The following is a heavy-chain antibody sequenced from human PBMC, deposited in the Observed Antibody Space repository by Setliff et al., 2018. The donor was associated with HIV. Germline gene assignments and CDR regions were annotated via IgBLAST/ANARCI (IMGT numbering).Heavy chain of an antibody. D-gene: IGHD1-7*01. CDR2: ITGSSDTI. J-gene: IGHJ4*02. CDR3: AREGITGTTLHPY. CDR1: GFTFSKYW. V-gene: IGHV3-48*04. Sequence: GGSLRLSCAASGFTFSKYWMSWFRQAPGKGLEWVSYITGSSDTIYYADSVKGRFTISRDNAKNSLYLQMNTLRAEDTAVYYCAREGITGTTLHPYWGQGTLVTVSS.